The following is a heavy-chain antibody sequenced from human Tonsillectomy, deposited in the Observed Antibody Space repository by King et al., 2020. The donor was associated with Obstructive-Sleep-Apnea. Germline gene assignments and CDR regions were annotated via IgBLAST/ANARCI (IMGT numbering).Heavy chain of an antibody. CDR2: ISYVGSFK. D-gene: IGHD5-18*01. CDR1: GFTFSSYA. CDR3: ARVGGGHSYGFTALDN. Sequence: VQLVESGGGVVQPGRSLRLSCAASGFTFSSYAMHWVRQAPGKGLEGVAIISYVGSFKYYANSVKGRFTISRDNSKNTLYLQMNSLRAEDAAVYYCARVGGGHSYGFTALDNWGQGTLVTVSS. V-gene: IGHV3-30*04. J-gene: IGHJ4*02.